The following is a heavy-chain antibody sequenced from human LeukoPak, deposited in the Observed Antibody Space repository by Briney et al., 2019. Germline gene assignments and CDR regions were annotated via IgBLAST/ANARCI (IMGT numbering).Heavy chain of an antibody. Sequence: GGSLRLSCAASGFTFSSYSMNWVRQAPGKGLEWVSYIRSSSSTIYYADSVKGRFTISRDNAKNSLYLQMNSLRAEDTAVYYCARDVTGTIDYWGQGTLVTVSS. J-gene: IGHJ4*02. D-gene: IGHD1-7*01. CDR1: GFTFSSYS. V-gene: IGHV3-48*01. CDR3: ARDVTGTIDY. CDR2: IRSSSSTI.